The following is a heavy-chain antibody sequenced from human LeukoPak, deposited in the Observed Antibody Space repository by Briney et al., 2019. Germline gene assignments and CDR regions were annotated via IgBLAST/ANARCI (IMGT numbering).Heavy chain of an antibody. D-gene: IGHD5-18*01. CDR3: ARQTAMGRSGDY. CDR2: IDPSDSET. J-gene: IGHJ4*02. V-gene: IGHV5-51*01. CDR1: GYSFTSYW. Sequence: GESLKISCKASGYSFTSYWIGWVRQMPGKGLEWMGIIDPSDSETRYTPSFQVQVTISADKSLSTAYLQWNSLKASDTAMYYCARQTAMGRSGDYWGQGTLVTVSS.